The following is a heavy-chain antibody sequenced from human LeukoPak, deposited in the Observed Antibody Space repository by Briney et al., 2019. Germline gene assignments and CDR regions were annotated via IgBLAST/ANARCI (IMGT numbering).Heavy chain of an antibody. V-gene: IGHV3-23*01. J-gene: IGHJ4*02. CDR2: ISRIGVTT. Sequence: GGSLRLSCAVSGFTLNSNAMCWVRQAPGKGLEWVSAISRIGVTTYYADSVEGRFTISRDISKNTLYLQMNTLRPEDTAVYYCAKEEVPNDYWGQGTLVTVSS. CDR1: GFTLNSNA. CDR3: AKEEVPNDY. D-gene: IGHD2-2*01.